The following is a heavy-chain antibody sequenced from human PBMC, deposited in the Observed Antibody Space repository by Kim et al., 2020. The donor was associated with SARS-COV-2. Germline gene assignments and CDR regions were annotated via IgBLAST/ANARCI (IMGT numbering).Heavy chain of an antibody. CDR2: FDPEDGET. CDR1: GYTLTELS. D-gene: IGHD3-22*01. J-gene: IGHJ4*02. V-gene: IGHV1-24*01. Sequence: ASVKVSCKVSGYTLTELSMHWVRQAPGKGLEWMGGFDPEDGETIYAQKFQGRVTMTEDTSTDTAYMELSSLRSEDTAVYYCATVPIPYYYDSSGYYFEYWGQGTLVTVSS. CDR3: ATVPIPYYYDSSGYYFEY.